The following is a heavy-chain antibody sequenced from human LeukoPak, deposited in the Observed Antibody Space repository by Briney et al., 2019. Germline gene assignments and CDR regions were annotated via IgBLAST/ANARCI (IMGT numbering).Heavy chain of an antibody. CDR3: AKHSSCMLCPGRFDP. CDR2: ISGSGGST. V-gene: IGHV3-23*01. D-gene: IGHD2-8*01. J-gene: IGHJ5*02. Sequence: GGSLRLSCAASGFTFSSYGVSWVRQAPGKGLEWVSIISGSGGSTYYADSVKGRFTISRDNSKNTLYLQMNSLRAEDTAVYYCAKHSSCMLCPGRFDPWGQGTLVTVSS. CDR1: GFTFSSYG.